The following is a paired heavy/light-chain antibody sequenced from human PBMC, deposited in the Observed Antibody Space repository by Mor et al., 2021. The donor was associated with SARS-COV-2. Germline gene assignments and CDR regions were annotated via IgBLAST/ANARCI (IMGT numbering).Light chain of an antibody. Sequence: QSALTQPASVSGSPGQSITISCTGSSSDVGGYNYVSWYQQHPGKAPKLLIYDVTTRPSGVSDRFSGSKSGNTASLTISGLQTEDEGDYYCYSFSVTAPSYVFGTGTKVSVI. CDR1: SSDVGGYNY. J-gene: IGLJ1*01. V-gene: IGLV2-14*03. CDR2: DVT. CDR3: YSFSVTAPSYV.
Heavy chain of an antibody. CDR2: IKQDGITK. Sequence: EVQVVESGGDLVQPGGSLRLSCEASTFTSGNYWMNWVRQAPGRGLEWLANIKQDGITKHYVDSVRGRFTISRDNPKNSVYLQMNSLGIEDTGIYYCARDVVARGALDIWGQGTTVTVSS. J-gene: IGHJ3*02. CDR1: TFTSGNYW. D-gene: IGHD2-15*01. V-gene: IGHV3-7*03. CDR3: ARDVVARGALDI.